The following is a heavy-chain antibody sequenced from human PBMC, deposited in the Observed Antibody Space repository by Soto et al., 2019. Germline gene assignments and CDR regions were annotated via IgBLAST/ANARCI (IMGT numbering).Heavy chain of an antibody. J-gene: IGHJ4*02. CDR2: INPNSGGT. D-gene: IGHD2-15*01. V-gene: IGHV1-2*04. Sequence: ASVKVSCKASGYTFTGYYMHWVRQAPGQGLEWMGWINPNSGGTNYAQKFQGWVTMTRDTSISTAYMELSRLRSDDTAVYYCARDMGEGYCSGGSCHEYYFDYWGQGTLVTVSS. CDR3: ARDMGEGYCSGGSCHEYYFDY. CDR1: GYTFTGYY.